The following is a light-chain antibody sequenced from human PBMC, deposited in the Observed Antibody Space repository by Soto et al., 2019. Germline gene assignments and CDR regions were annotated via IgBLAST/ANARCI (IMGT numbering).Light chain of an antibody. CDR3: CSYTTSNTFV. CDR1: SSDVGAYNY. Sequence: QSALTQPASVSGSPGQSITISCSGTSSDVGAYNYVSWYQQYPGKAPKLMIYHVTDRPSGVSNRFSGSKSGNTASLTISGLQAEDEADYYCCSYTTSNTFVFGTGTKVTVL. CDR2: HVT. V-gene: IGLV2-14*01. J-gene: IGLJ1*01.